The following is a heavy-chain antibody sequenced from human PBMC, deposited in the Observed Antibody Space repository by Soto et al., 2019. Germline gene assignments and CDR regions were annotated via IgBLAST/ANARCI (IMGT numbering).Heavy chain of an antibody. CDR3: AKAPGVVSASRYFDF. J-gene: IGHJ4*02. CDR2: ISGSGSNT. D-gene: IGHD3-3*01. Sequence: GGSLRLSCAASGFTFSSYAMTWVRQAPGKGLEWVSHISGSGSNTYYADSVRGRFTISRDSSKNTLYLQMNSLRAEDTAIYYFAKAPGVVSASRYFDFWGQGTLVTVSS. CDR1: GFTFSSYA. V-gene: IGHV3-23*01.